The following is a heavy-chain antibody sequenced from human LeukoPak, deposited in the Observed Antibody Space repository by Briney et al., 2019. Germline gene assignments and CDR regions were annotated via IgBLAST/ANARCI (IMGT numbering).Heavy chain of an antibody. CDR1: GFTFSSYS. Sequence: PGGSLRLSCEASGFTFSSYSMNWVRQAPGKGLEYISYISSSSTIYYADSVKGRFTISRDNAKNSLYLQMNSLRAEDTAVYYCARDYRYGIDYWGQGTLVTVSS. J-gene: IGHJ4*02. V-gene: IGHV3-48*01. CDR3: ARDYRYGIDY. CDR2: ISSSSTI. D-gene: IGHD5-18*01.